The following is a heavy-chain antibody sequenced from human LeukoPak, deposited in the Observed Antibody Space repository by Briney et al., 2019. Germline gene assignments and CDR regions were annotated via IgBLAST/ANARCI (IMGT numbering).Heavy chain of an antibody. CDR1: GGSISSGNYY. Sequence: SETLSLTCSVSGGSISSGNYYWSWIRQPAGKGLEWIGRIYSRGRTTYNPSLTSRVTISLDTSTNQVSLKLTSVTAADTAVYYCARGGASSGSYYFDYWGQGTLVTVSS. CDR3: ARGGASSGSYYFDY. V-gene: IGHV4-61*02. CDR2: IYSRGRT. D-gene: IGHD6-19*01. J-gene: IGHJ4*02.